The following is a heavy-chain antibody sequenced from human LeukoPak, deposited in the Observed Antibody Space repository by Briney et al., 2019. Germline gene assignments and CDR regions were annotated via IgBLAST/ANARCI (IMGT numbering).Heavy chain of an antibody. CDR2: ISSSGSTI. CDR3: ARGLYYDFWSGYSHAFDI. J-gene: IGHJ3*02. D-gene: IGHD3-3*01. Sequence: PGRSLRLSCAASGFTFSDYYMSWIRQAPGKGLEWVSYISSSGSTIYYADSVKGRFTISRDNAKNSLYLQMNSLRAEDTAVYYCARGLYYDFWSGYSHAFDIWGQGTMVTVSS. V-gene: IGHV3-11*04. CDR1: GFTFSDYY.